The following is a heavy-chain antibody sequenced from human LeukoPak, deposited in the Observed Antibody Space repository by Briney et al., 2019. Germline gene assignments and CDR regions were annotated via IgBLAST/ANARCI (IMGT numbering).Heavy chain of an antibody. CDR3: ARVYGGNSSNFDY. V-gene: IGHV4-34*01. J-gene: IGHJ4*02. CDR2: INHSGST. D-gene: IGHD4-23*01. Sequence: SETLSLTCAVYGGSFSGYYWSWIRQPPGKGLEWIGEINHSGSTNYNPSLKSRVTISVDTSKNQFSLKLSSVTAADTAVYYCARVYGGNSSNFDYWGQGTLVTVSS. CDR1: GGSFSGYY.